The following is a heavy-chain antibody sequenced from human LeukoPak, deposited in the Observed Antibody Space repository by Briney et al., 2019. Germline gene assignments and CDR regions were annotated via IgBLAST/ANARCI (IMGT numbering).Heavy chain of an antibody. Sequence: SETLSLTCTVSGGSTSSSNYYWGWIRQPPGKGLEWIGGIHYSGNTYYNPSLKSRVTISVDTSKNQFSLKLSSVTAADTAVYYCARGDSSGYYLNAFDIWGQGTMVTVSS. CDR2: IHYSGNT. V-gene: IGHV4-39*07. CDR1: GGSTSSSNYY. CDR3: ARGDSSGYYLNAFDI. D-gene: IGHD3-22*01. J-gene: IGHJ3*02.